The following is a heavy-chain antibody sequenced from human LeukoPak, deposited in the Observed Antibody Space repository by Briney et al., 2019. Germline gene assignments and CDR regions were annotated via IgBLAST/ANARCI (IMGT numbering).Heavy chain of an antibody. CDR2: INPTGGST. J-gene: IGHJ4*02. V-gene: IGHV1-46*01. Sequence: ASVTVSCKASGNTFTNYYMHWVRQAPGQGLEWMGIINPTGGSTTYAQKFQGRVTMTRDTSTSTVYMELSSLRSDDTAVYYCARTAARRFDYWGQGTLVTVSS. D-gene: IGHD6-6*01. CDR1: GNTFTNYY. CDR3: ARTAARRFDY.